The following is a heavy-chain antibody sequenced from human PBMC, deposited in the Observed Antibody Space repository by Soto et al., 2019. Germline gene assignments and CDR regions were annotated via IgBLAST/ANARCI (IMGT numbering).Heavy chain of an antibody. D-gene: IGHD3-3*01. CDR1: GGTFSSYA. Sequence: QVQLVQSGAEVKKPGSSVKVSCKASGGTFSSYAISWVRQAPGQGLEWMGGIIPIFGTANYAQKFQGRVTITADDSTSTAYMELSSLRSEDTAVYYCARVARGGYDFWSGYHFDYWGQGTLVTVSS. J-gene: IGHJ4*02. CDR2: IIPIFGTA. V-gene: IGHV1-69*01. CDR3: ARVARGGYDFWSGYHFDY.